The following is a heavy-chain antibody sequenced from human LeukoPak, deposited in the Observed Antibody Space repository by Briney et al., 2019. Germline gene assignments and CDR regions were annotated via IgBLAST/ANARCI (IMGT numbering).Heavy chain of an antibody. D-gene: IGHD6-6*01. CDR1: GGTFSSYA. V-gene: IGHV1-69*13. Sequence: SVKVSCKAFGGTFSSYAISWVRQAPGQGLEWMGGIIPIFGTANYAQKFQGRVTITADESTSTAYMELSSLRSEDTAVYYCARLPLRSIAVGYYGMDVWGQGTTVTVSS. CDR3: ARLPLRSIAVGYYGMDV. CDR2: IIPIFGTA. J-gene: IGHJ6*02.